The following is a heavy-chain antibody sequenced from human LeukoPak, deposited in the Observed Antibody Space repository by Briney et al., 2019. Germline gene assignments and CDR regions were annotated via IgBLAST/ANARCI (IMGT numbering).Heavy chain of an antibody. J-gene: IGHJ5*02. V-gene: IGHV4-59*08. CDR1: GGSISSYY. Sequence: SETLSLTCTVSGGSISSYYWSWTRQPPGKGLEWIGYIYYSGSTNYNPSLKSRVTISVDTSKNQFSLKLSSVTAADTAVYYCARQGDYDFWSGPPRGLDPWGQGTLVTVSS. D-gene: IGHD3-3*01. CDR2: IYYSGST. CDR3: ARQGDYDFWSGPPRGLDP.